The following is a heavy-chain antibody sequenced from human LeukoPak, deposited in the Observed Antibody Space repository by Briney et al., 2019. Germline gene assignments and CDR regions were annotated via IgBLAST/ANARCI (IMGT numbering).Heavy chain of an antibody. D-gene: IGHD3-3*01. CDR1: GYTFTDYY. V-gene: IGHV1-69-2*01. J-gene: IGHJ4*02. Sequence: GATVKISRKASGYTFTDYYMHWVQQAPGKGLEWMGRVDPEDGETIYAEKFQGRVTITADTSTDTAYMELSSLRSEDTAVYYCVTGSGGSAFGVAYWGQGTLVTVSS. CDR2: VDPEDGET. CDR3: VTGSGGSAFGVAY.